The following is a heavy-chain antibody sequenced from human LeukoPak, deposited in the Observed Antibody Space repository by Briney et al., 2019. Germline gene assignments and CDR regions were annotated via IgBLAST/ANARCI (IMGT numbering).Heavy chain of an antibody. CDR1: GGSFSGYY. D-gene: IGHD6-13*01. Sequence: SETLSLTCAVYGGSFSGYYWSWIRQPPGKGLEWIGEINHSGSTNYNPSLKSRVTISVDTSKNQFSLKLSSVTPEDTAVYYCARNLRGRYRSSWHFDLWGQGTPVSVSS. V-gene: IGHV4-34*01. CDR2: INHSGST. CDR3: ARNLRGRYRSSWHFDL. J-gene: IGHJ4*02.